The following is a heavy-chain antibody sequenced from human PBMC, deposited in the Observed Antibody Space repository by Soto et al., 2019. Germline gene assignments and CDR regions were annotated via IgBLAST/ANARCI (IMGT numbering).Heavy chain of an antibody. V-gene: IGHV4-61*01. CDR3: ARQGGYNYYYYYGMDV. D-gene: IGHD5-12*01. J-gene: IGHJ6*02. CDR1: GGSVSSGSYY. CDR2: IYYSGST. Sequence: TSETLSLTCTVSGGSVSSGSYYWSWIRQPPGKGLEWIGYIYYSGSTNYNPSLKSRVTISVDTSKNQFSLTRSSVTAADTAVYYCARQGGYNYYYYYGMDVWGQGTTVTVSS.